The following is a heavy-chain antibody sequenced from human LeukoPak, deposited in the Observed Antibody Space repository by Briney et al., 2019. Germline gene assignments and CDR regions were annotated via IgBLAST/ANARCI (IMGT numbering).Heavy chain of an antibody. Sequence: SETLSLTCTVSGASINTYYWSWIRQPPGKGLEWIGYTYYDGSTTYNPPLKSRVTMSVDTSKNQFSLRLNSVTAADTAVYYCATNAAVATSRSWFDPWGQGTLVTVSS. CDR3: ATNAAVATSRSWFDP. V-gene: IGHV4-59*08. CDR2: TYYDGST. CDR1: GASINTYY. D-gene: IGHD6-19*01. J-gene: IGHJ5*02.